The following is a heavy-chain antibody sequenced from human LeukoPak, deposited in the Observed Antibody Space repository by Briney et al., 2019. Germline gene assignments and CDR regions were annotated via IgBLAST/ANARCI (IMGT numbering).Heavy chain of an antibody. CDR3: ARVRGWHYYDSSGAFDY. CDR2: IWYDGSNK. D-gene: IGHD3-22*01. Sequence: GRSLRLSCAASGFTFSSYGMHWVRQAPGKGLEWVAVIWYDGSNKYYADSVKGRFTISRDNSKNTLYLQMNSLRAEDTAVYYCARVRGWHYYDSSGAFDYWGQGTLVTVSS. CDR1: GFTFSSYG. J-gene: IGHJ4*02. V-gene: IGHV3-33*01.